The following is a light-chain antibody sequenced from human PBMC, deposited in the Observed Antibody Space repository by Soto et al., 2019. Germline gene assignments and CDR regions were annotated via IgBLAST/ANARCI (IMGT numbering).Light chain of an antibody. V-gene: IGLV2-14*01. CDR3: AAWDDSLNVVL. CDR1: SSDIGDYDY. J-gene: IGLJ3*02. Sequence: QSALTQPASVSGSPGQSITISCTGTSSDIGDYDYVSWYQHLPGKAPKLLIFDVTHRPSGVSDRFSGSKSGNTASLAISGLQSDDEGDYYCAAWDDSLNVVLFGGGTQLTVL. CDR2: DVT.